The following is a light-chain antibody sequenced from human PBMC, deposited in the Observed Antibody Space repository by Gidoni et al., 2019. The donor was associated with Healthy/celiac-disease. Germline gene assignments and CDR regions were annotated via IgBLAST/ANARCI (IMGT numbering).Light chain of an antibody. Sequence: DIQMTQSPSSLSASVGDRVTITCRASQSISSYLNWYQQIPGKAPKLLIYAASSLQSGVPSRFSGSGSGTDFTLTISSLQPEDFATYYCQQSYSTPRITFGQGTRLEIK. CDR2: AAS. CDR1: QSISSY. CDR3: QQSYSTPRIT. J-gene: IGKJ5*01. V-gene: IGKV1-39*01.